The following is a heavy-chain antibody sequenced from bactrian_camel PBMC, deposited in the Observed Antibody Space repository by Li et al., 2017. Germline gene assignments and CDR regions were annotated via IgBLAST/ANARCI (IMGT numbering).Heavy chain of an antibody. J-gene: IGHJ4*01. Sequence: HVQLVESGGGSVQAGGSLRLSCVGSGYTYTSACMGWIRQAPGKEREGVAAIDDDGSTTYADSVKGRFTISKDNAKNTVYLRMNSLKREDTAMYYCAGDEPAGWVWPCPTEYPYWGQGTQVTVS. V-gene: IGHV3S53*01. CDR2: IDDDGST. CDR1: GYTYTSAC. D-gene: IGHD5*01. CDR3: AGDEPAGWVWPCPTEYPY.